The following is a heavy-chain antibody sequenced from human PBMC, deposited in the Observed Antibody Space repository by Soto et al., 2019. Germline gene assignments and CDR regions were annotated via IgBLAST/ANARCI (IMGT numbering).Heavy chain of an antibody. Sequence: QPGGSLRLSCAASGFTFSSHWMSWVRQAPGKGLEWVASINPDGSAKYYVDSVNGRFTISRDNSKNSLYLEMNSLRAEDTAVYYCASLLGTVTTFEYWGQGSLVTVSS. D-gene: IGHD1-1*01. J-gene: IGHJ4*02. V-gene: IGHV3-7*01. CDR1: GFTFSSHW. CDR2: INPDGSAK. CDR3: ASLLGTVTTFEY.